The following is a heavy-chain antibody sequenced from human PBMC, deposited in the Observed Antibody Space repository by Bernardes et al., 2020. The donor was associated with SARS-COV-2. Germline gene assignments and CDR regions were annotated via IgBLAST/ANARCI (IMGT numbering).Heavy chain of an antibody. J-gene: IGHJ4*02. Sequence: GGSLRLSCAASGFTFSSYSMNWVRQAPGKGLEWVSSISSSSSYISYADSVKGRFTISRDNAKNSLYLQMNSLRAEDTAVYYCASPRGYSSGPFDYWGQGTLVTVSS. D-gene: IGHD6-19*01. CDR1: GFTFSSYS. CDR3: ASPRGYSSGPFDY. CDR2: ISSSSSYI. V-gene: IGHV3-21*01.